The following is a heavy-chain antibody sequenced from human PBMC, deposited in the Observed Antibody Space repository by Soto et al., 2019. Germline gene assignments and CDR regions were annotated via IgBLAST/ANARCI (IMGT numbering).Heavy chain of an antibody. V-gene: IGHV3-21*01. CDR3: ARETTYDILTASHGNWFDP. CDR2: ISSSSTYI. D-gene: IGHD3-9*01. J-gene: IGHJ5*02. CDR1: GFTFSRYN. Sequence: EVQLVESGGGLVKPGGSLRLSCAASGFTFSRYNMNWVRQAPGKGLEWVSSISSSSTYIYYADSVKGRFTISRDNAKNSLYLQMNSLRAEDTAVYYCARETTYDILTASHGNWFDPWCQGTLVTVSS.